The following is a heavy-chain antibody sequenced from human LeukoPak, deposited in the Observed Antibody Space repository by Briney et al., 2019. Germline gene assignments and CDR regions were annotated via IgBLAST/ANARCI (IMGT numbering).Heavy chain of an antibody. CDR1: GGSFRGYY. CDR2: IGYTGDT. J-gene: IGHJ4*02. D-gene: IGHD1-1*01. Sequence: SETLSLTCAVYGGSFRGYYWSWIRQPPGKGLEWIGYIGYTGDTYYNPSLRSRATISKDTSKTQFSLRLNSLTAADTAVYYCARVAAATTNPRFDFWGQGTLVTVSS. V-gene: IGHV4-34*09. CDR3: ARVAAATTNPRFDF.